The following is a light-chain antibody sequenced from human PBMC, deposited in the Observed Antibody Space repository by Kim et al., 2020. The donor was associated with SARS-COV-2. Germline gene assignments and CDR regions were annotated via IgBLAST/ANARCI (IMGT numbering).Light chain of an antibody. CDR2: RDS. J-gene: IGLJ3*02. CDR3: QVWDSTTASWV. Sequence: ALGHTATMTCGGKDSGTKKVHWYQQRPGQAPLLVIFRDSHRPSGISEQFSGSNSGNTASLTISRAQAENEADFYCQVWDSTTASWVFGGGTQLTVL. V-gene: IGLV3-9*01. CDR1: DSGTKK.